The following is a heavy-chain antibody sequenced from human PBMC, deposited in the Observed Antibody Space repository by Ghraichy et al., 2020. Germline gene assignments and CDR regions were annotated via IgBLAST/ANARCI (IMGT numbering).Heavy chain of an antibody. D-gene: IGHD3-16*01. V-gene: IGHV3-15*01. Sequence: GGSLRLSCAASGFSFVHAWMTWVRQAPGKGPEWVGRIKSKIDGETTEYGAAVKGRFTLSRDDSKTILFLQMNSLKTEDTAVYYCATDYVWGQGTLVTVSS. CDR2: IKSKIDGETT. CDR3: ATDYV. J-gene: IGHJ4*02. CDR1: GFSFVHAW.